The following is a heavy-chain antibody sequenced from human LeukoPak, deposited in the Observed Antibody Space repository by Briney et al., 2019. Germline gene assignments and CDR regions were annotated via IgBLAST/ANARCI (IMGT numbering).Heavy chain of an antibody. D-gene: IGHD3-3*01. Sequence: PGGSLRLSCAASAFTFSGYWMHWVRKVPEKGLVLVSRIDNGASGTTYADSVKGRFTVSRDNAKNTLYLQMNSLRAEDTAIYYCARGGGWDTIFRVVQYMDVWGKGTTVTVSS. CDR1: AFTFSGYW. CDR3: ARGGGWDTIFRVVQYMDV. CDR2: IDNGASGT. J-gene: IGHJ6*03. V-gene: IGHV3-74*01.